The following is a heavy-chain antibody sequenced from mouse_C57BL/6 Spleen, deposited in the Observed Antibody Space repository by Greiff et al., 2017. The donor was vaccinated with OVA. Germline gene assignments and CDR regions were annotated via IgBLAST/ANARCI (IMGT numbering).Heavy chain of an antibody. CDR2: INPNNGGT. D-gene: IGHD2-3*01. J-gene: IGHJ3*01. Sequence: EVQLQQSGPELVKPGASVKISCKASGYTFTDSYMNWVKQSHGKSLEWIGDINPNNGGTSYNEKFKGKATLTVDKSSSTAYLELRSLQSEDSAVDYCARIYDGYGWFAYWGQGTLVTVSA. V-gene: IGHV1-26*01. CDR1: GYTFTDSY. CDR3: ARIYDGYGWFAY.